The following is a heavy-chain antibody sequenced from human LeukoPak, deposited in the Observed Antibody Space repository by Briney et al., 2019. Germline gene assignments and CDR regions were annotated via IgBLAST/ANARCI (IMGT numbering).Heavy chain of an antibody. CDR3: ARAYYDSNRTTYYFDY. J-gene: IGHJ4*02. CDR1: GGSISSYY. D-gene: IGHD3-22*01. CDR2: IYYSGST. Sequence: SETLSLTCTVPGGSISSYYWSWIRQPPGKGLEWIGYIYYSGSTYYNPSLKSRVTISVDTSKNQFSLKLSSVTAADTAVYYCARAYYDSNRTTYYFDYWGQGTLVTVSS. V-gene: IGHV4-59*12.